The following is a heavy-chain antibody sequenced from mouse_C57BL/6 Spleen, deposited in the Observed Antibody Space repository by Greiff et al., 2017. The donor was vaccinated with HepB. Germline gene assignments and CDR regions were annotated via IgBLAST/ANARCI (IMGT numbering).Heavy chain of an antibody. V-gene: IGHV3-6*01. CDR1: GYSITSGYY. D-gene: IGHD1-1*01. CDR2: ISYDGSN. CDR3: ARDEWGYYGSNGFAY. J-gene: IGHJ3*01. Sequence: DVKLQESGPGLVKPSQSLSLTCSVTGYSITSGYYWNWIRQFPGNKLEWMGYISYDGSNNYNPSLKNRISITRDTSKNQFFLKLNSVTTEDTATYYCARDEWGYYGSNGFAYWGQGTLVTVSA.